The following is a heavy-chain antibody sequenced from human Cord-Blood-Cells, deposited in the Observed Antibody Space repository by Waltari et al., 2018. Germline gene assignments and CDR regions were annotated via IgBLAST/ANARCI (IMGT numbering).Heavy chain of an antibody. CDR1: GFTFSSYA. CDR3: AKDSKYYDFWGGYPKGYY. Sequence: EVQLLESGGGLVQPGGSLRLSCAASGFTFSSYAMSWVRQAPGKGLGWFSAKRGSGGSTDHQDPVKVRFTNSRDNSKNTLYLQMNSLRAEDTAVYYCAKDSKYYDFWGGYPKGYYWGQGTLVTVSS. V-gene: IGHV3-23*01. CDR2: KRGSGGST. J-gene: IGHJ4*02. D-gene: IGHD3-3*01.